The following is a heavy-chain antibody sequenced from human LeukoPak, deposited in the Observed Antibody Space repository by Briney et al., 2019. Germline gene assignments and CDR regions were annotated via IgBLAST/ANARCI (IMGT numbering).Heavy chain of an antibody. V-gene: IGHV4-59*08. J-gene: IGHJ4*02. D-gene: IGHD3-22*01. CDR1: GGSISTYY. CDR2: FSYNGKT. Sequence: PSETLSLTCTVSGGSISTYYWSWIRQAPGKGLEWIGYFSYNGKTNYNPSLESRVIISVATSKSQFSLKLSSVTAADTAVYYCARTGSGSITELDYWGQGTLVTVSS. CDR3: ARTGSGSITELDY.